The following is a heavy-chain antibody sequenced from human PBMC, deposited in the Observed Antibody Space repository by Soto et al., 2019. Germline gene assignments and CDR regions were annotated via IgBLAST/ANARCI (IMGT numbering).Heavy chain of an antibody. CDR1: GDSGSGNRAS. CDR2: TYYRSKWLS. Sequence: QALSLPSAVSGDSGSGNRASCNLIRQSPSRGLEFLGRTYYRSKWLSDYAESVKGRISIIPDTSANQFSLQLNSVTPEDSAVYYCARGGLRDFDNWGQGTLVTVSS. D-gene: IGHD2-21*01. J-gene: IGHJ4*02. V-gene: IGHV6-1*01. CDR3: ARGGLRDFDN.